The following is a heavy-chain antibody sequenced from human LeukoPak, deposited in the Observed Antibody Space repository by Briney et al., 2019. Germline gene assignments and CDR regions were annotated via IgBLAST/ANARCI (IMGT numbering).Heavy chain of an antibody. V-gene: IGHV4-61*01. CDR3: ASRDSIDY. CDR1: GGSVSSGSYY. Sequence: SETLSLTCTVSGGSVSSGSYYWSWIRQPPGKGLEWIGYIYYSGSTNSNPSLKSRVTISVDTSKNQFSLKLSSVTAADTAVYYCASRDSIDYWGQGTLVTVSS. D-gene: IGHD2-15*01. J-gene: IGHJ4*02. CDR2: IYYSGST.